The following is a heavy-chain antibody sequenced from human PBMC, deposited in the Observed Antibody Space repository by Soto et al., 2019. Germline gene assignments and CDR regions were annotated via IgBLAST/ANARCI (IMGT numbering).Heavy chain of an antibody. J-gene: IGHJ4*02. D-gene: IGHD3-9*01. V-gene: IGHV2-5*02. CDR1: GFSLSTSGVG. Sequence: QITLKESGPTLVKPTQTLTLTCTFSGFSLSTSGVGVAWIRQPPGKALEWLALIYWDDDKRYSPSLKSRLTINKDTSKNQLVLTMTNMDPGDTATYYCAHSRKSYYDILTGYNYWGQGTLVTVSS. CDR3: AHSRKSYYDILTGYNY. CDR2: IYWDDDK.